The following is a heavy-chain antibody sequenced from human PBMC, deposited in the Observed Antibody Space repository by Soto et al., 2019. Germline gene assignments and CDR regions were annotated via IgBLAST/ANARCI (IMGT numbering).Heavy chain of an antibody. CDR3: SSDPLRTYSLESCGYSYGLDV. J-gene: IGHJ6*02. Sequence: QVQLQESGPGLVKPSETLSLTCTVSGGSISTDYWSWIRQSPGRGLEWIGYIYYTGSTNYNPSLKCRVTISADTSMNQFSVKLNSGTVSDTAVYYCSSDPLRTYSLESCGYSYGLDVWGQGTTVTVSS. CDR2: IYYTGST. D-gene: IGHD3-22*01. V-gene: IGHV4-59*01. CDR1: GGSISTDY.